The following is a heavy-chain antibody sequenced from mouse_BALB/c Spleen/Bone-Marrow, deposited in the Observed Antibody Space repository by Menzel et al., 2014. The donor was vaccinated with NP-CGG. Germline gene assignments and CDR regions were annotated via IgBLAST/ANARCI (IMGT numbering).Heavy chain of an antibody. J-gene: IGHJ4*01. Sequence: VQLQQSGAELVRPGASVKVSCKASGYTFTSYWINWVKQRPGQDLEWIGNIYPSDSYTNYNQNFKDKATLTVDKSSSTAYMQLSSPTSEDSAVYYCTRQYGNYYAMDYWGQGTSVTVSS. CDR3: TRQYGNYYAMDY. V-gene: IGHV1-69*02. CDR1: GYTFTSYW. D-gene: IGHD2-10*02. CDR2: IYPSDSYT.